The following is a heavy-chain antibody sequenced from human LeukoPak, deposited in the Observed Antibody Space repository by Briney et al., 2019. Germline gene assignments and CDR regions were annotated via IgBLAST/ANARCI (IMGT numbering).Heavy chain of an antibody. D-gene: IGHD2-15*01. V-gene: IGHV3-21*01. J-gene: IGHJ4*02. CDR3: ARDLSRYCSGGSCFSPFDY. Sequence: GGSLRLSCAASGFTFSSYSMNWVRQAPGKGLEWVSSISSSSSYIYYADSVKGRFTISRDNAKNSLYLQMNSLRAEDTAVYNCARDLSRYCSGGSCFSPFDYWGQGTLVTVSS. CDR1: GFTFSSYS. CDR2: ISSSSSYI.